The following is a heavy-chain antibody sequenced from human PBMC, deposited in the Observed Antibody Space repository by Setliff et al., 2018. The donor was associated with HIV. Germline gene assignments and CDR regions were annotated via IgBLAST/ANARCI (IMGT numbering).Heavy chain of an antibody. D-gene: IGHD5-18*01. CDR2: ISGSTSSRT. J-gene: IGHJ3*01. CDR1: GFTFSDYA. CDR3: ARDRRVGYPRDAFDV. V-gene: IGHV3-23*02. Sequence: PGGSQRLSCEGAGFTFSDYAIRWVRQVPGKGLEWVAGISGSTSSRTYYGDSVQGRFTISRDNSKNTVYLQMNSLRAEDTALYFCARDRRVGYPRDAFDVWGQGTMVTVSS.